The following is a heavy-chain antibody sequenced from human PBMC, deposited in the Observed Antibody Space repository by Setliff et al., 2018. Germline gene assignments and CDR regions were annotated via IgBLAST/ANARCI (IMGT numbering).Heavy chain of an antibody. D-gene: IGHD3-22*01. V-gene: IGHV1-69*13. CDR2: IIPMFGTA. CDR1: GGTFNNYP. Sequence: SVKVSCKASGGTFNNYPISWVRQAPGQGLGWMGGIIPMFGTANYAQKFQGRVTITADESASTAYMELSSLRSEDTAVYYCARDWDDSSGYHEYFQHWGQGTLVTVSS. CDR3: ARDWDDSSGYHEYFQH. J-gene: IGHJ1*01.